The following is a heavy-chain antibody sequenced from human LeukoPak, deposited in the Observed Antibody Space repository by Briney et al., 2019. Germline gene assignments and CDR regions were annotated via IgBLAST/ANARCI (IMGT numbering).Heavy chain of an antibody. V-gene: IGHV4-4*07. J-gene: IGHJ6*03. CDR3: ARGVTGYPTLGYYYYYMDV. CDR2: IHTDGST. Sequence: PSETLSLTCTVSGGSISTFYWSWIRQPAGKGLEWIGRIHTDGSTNYNPSLKSRVTISVDTPKNQFSLKLSSVTAADTAAYYCARGVTGYPTLGYYYYYMDVWGKGTTVTVSS. D-gene: IGHD3-9*01. CDR1: GGSISTFY.